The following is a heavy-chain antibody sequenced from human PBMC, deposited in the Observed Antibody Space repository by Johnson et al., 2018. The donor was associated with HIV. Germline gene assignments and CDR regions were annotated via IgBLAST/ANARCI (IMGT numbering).Heavy chain of an antibody. Sequence: VHLVESGGGVVQPGRSLRLSCAASGFTFSSYAMHWVRQAPGKGLKWVAVISYDGSNKYYADSVKGRFTISRDNSKNTLYLQMNSLRAEDTAVYYCARDNSRSWFDYDAFDIWGQGTMVTVSS. CDR1: GFTFSSYA. D-gene: IGHD6-13*01. J-gene: IGHJ3*02. CDR2: ISYDGSNK. CDR3: ARDNSRSWFDYDAFDI. V-gene: IGHV3-30*04.